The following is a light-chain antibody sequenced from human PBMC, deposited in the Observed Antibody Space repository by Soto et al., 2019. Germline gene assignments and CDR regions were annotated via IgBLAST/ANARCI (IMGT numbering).Light chain of an antibody. CDR2: DVS. CDR3: SSYTSSSSLLYV. Sequence: QSALTQPASVSGSPGQSITISCTGTSSDVGGYNYVSWYQQHPGKAHELMIYDVSNTSSGVSNRFSGSKSGNTASLTISGLQADDEADYYCSSYTSSSSLLYVFGTGTKLTVL. CDR1: SSDVGGYNY. V-gene: IGLV2-14*01. J-gene: IGLJ1*01.